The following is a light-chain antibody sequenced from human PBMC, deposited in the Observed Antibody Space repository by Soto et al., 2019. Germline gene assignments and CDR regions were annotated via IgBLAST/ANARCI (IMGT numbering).Light chain of an antibody. J-gene: IGLJ2*01. CDR2: DVS. CDR3: SSYTSSSTLDVV. CDR1: SSDVGGYHY. Sequence: QSALTQPASVSGSPGQSITISCTGTSSDVGGYHYVSWYQQHPGKAPKLMIYDVSNRPSGVSNRFSGSKSGNTASLTISGLQADDEADYYCSSYTSSSTLDVVFGGGTKVTVL. V-gene: IGLV2-14*01.